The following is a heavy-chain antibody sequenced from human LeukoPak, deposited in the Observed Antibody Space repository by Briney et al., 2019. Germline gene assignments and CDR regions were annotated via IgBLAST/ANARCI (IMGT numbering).Heavy chain of an antibody. D-gene: IGHD2-2*01. Sequence: ASVKVSCKASGYTFTSYAMHWVRQAPGQRLEWMGWISAYNSNTNYAQKLQGGVTMTTDTSTSTAYMELRSLRSDDTAVYYCARVRLDVVVPAASYGMDVWGQGTTVTVSS. CDR1: GYTFTSYA. CDR2: ISAYNSNT. V-gene: IGHV1-18*01. J-gene: IGHJ6*02. CDR3: ARVRLDVVVPAASYGMDV.